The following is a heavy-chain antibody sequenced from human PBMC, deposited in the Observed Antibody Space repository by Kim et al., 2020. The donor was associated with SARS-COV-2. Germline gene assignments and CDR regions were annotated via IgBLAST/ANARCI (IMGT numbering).Heavy chain of an antibody. CDR1: GGSISSSSYY. V-gene: IGHV4-39*01. CDR2: IYYSGST. J-gene: IGHJ5*02. Sequence: SETLSLTCTVSGGSISSSSYYWGWIRQPPGKGLEWIGSIYYSGSTYYNPSLKSRVTISVDTSKNQFSLKLSSVTAADTAVYYCARRDGGNPRGGVWNWFDPWGQGTLVTVSS. D-gene: IGHD2-15*01. CDR3: ARRDGGNPRGGVWNWFDP.